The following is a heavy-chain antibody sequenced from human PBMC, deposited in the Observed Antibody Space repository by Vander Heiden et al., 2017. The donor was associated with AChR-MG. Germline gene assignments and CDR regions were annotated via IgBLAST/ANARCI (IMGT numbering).Heavy chain of an antibody. CDR1: GVTFSSYA. D-gene: IGHD2-2*01. CDR3: AITDIVVVPAAIEGTPYGMDV. Sequence: QVQLVQSGAEVKKPGSSVNVSCKASGVTFSSYAIRLVRQAPGQGLEWMGGIIPIFGTANYAQKSQGRVTITADKSTSTAYMELSSLRSEDTAVYYCAITDIVVVPAAIEGTPYGMDVWGQGTTVTVSS. CDR2: IIPIFGTA. V-gene: IGHV1-69*06. J-gene: IGHJ6*02.